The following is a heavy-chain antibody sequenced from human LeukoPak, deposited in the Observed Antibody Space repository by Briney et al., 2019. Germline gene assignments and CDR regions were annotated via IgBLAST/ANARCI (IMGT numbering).Heavy chain of an antibody. Sequence: SETLSLTCTVSGGSISSSSYYWGWIHQPPGKGLEWIGSIYYSGSTYYNPSLKSRVTISVDTSKNQFSLKLSSVTAADTAVYYCARQVVVVPAAMDYWGQGTLVTVSS. CDR3: ARQVVVVPAAMDY. D-gene: IGHD2-2*01. CDR1: GGSISSSSYY. CDR2: IYYSGST. J-gene: IGHJ4*02. V-gene: IGHV4-39*01.